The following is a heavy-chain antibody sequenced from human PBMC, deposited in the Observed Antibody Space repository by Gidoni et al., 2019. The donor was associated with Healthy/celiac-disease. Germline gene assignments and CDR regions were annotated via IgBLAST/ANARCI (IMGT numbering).Heavy chain of an antibody. J-gene: IGHJ4*02. CDR2: ISAYNGNT. CDR3: ARDSPFRYCSGGSCYSSL. CDR1: GYTFTSYG. D-gene: IGHD2-15*01. Sequence: QVQLVQSGAEVKKPGASVKVSCKASGYTFTSYGISWVRQAPGQGLEWMGWISAYNGNTNYAQKLQGRVTMTTDTSTSTAYMELRSLRSDDTAVYYCARDSPFRYCSGGSCYSSLWGQGTLVTVSS. V-gene: IGHV1-18*01.